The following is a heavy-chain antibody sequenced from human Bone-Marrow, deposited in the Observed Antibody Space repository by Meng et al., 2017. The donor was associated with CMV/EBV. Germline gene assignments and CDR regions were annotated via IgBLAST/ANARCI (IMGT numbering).Heavy chain of an antibody. D-gene: IGHD4-23*01. J-gene: IGHJ4*02. CDR2: IGTYTSDT. CDR1: GYTFTRYG. V-gene: IGHV1-18*01. CDR3: ARDLAGGNPADY. Sequence: ASVKVSCKASGYTFTRYGISWVRQAPGQGPEWMGWIGTYTSDTSYAQKFQGRITLTTDTSTTTAYMELRSLTSDDTAIYYCARDLAGGNPADYWGQGTLVTVSS.